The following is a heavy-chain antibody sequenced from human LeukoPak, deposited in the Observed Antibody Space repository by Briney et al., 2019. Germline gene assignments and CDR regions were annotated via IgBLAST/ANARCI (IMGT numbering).Heavy chain of an antibody. CDR3: ARDLNL. CDR1: GGSISNNY. D-gene: IGHD1-14*01. V-gene: IGHV4-4*07. J-gene: IGHJ6*02. CDR2: ICNSGT. Sequence: PSETLSLTCTVSGGSISNNYWGWIRQPAGKGLEWIGRICNSGTTSNPSLKSRVTMSVDMSKNQFSLKPGSVTAADTAVYYCARDLNLWGQGTTVTVSS.